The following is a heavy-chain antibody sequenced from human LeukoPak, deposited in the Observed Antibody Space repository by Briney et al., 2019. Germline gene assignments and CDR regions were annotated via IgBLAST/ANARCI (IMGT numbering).Heavy chain of an antibody. CDR3: ARGADWGSPDY. D-gene: IGHD7-27*01. CDR1: GGSISSDY. Sequence: PSETLSLTCTVSGGSISSDYWSWIRQSPGKGLEWIGYIYYSGTTSYNPSLKSRVTISLDTSKNQFSLKLSSVTAADTAVYYCARGADWGSPDYWGQGTLVTVSS. CDR2: IYYSGTT. V-gene: IGHV4-59*01. J-gene: IGHJ4*02.